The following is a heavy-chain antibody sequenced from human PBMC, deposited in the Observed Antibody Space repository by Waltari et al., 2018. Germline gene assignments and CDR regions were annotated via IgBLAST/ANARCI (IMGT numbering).Heavy chain of an antibody. D-gene: IGHD3-3*01. J-gene: IGHJ3*02. CDR3: ARVLRITIFGVVPNDAFDI. CDR2: IIPIFGTA. CDR1: GGTFSSYA. V-gene: IGHV1-69*05. Sequence: QVQLVQSGAEVKKPGSSVKVSCKASGGTFSSYAISWVRQAPGPGLEWMGGIIPIFGTANYAQKFQGRVTITTDESTSTAYMELSSLRSEDTAVYYCARVLRITIFGVVPNDAFDIWGQGTMVTVSS.